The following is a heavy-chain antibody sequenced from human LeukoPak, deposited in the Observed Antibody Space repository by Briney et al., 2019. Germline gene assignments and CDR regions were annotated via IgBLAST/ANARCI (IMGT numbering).Heavy chain of an antibody. V-gene: IGHV3-23*01. CDR2: IYPSGDST. D-gene: IGHD6-19*01. J-gene: IGHJ4*02. Sequence: PGGSLRLSCAASGFTFSTYSMTWVRQGPGKGLEWVSSIYPSGDSTFYADSVKGRFTISRDNSKNTLYLQMSSLRTEDTAIYYCAKDVVPDSGWDLDYWGQGTQVTVSS. CDR3: AKDVVPDSGWDLDY. CDR1: GFTFSTYS.